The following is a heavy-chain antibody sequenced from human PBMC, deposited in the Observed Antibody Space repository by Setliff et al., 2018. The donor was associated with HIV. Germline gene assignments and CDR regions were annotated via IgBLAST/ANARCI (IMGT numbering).Heavy chain of an antibody. J-gene: IGHJ4*02. CDR2: IRSKTYGWTT. D-gene: IGHD2-8*02. Sequence: GGSLRLSCTVSGFAFGDYTMSWVRQAPGKGLEWVGFIRSKTYGWTTEYAASVKGRFTISRDDSKSIAYLQMNRLKTEDTAVYYCTSAFADYAYWYFDYWGQGTLVTVSS. CDR3: TSAFADYAYWYFDY. CDR1: GFAFGDYT. V-gene: IGHV3-49*04.